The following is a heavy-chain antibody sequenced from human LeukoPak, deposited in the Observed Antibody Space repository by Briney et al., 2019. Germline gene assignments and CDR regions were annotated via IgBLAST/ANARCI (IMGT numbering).Heavy chain of an antibody. CDR1: GFTFSSYW. J-gene: IGHJ4*02. D-gene: IGHD3-10*01. CDR3: ARVDSVLLWFGELPNYFDY. CDR2: IKQDGSEK. V-gene: IGHV3-7*01. Sequence: PGGSLRLSCAASGFTFSSYWMSWVRQAPGKGLEWVANIKQDGSEKYYVDSVKGRFTISRDNAKNSLYLQMNSLRAEDTAVYYCARVDSVLLWFGELPNYFDYWGQGTLVTVSP.